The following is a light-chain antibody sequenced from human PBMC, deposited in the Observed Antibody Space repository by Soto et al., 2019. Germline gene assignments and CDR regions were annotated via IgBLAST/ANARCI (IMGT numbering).Light chain of an antibody. Sequence: EIVLTQSPAPLSLSPGERATLSCRASQSVSSYLAWYQQKPGQAPRLLIYDASNRATGIPARFSGSGSGTDFTLTISRLEPEDFAVYYCQQYGSSRSITFGQGTRLEIK. CDR1: QSVSSY. V-gene: IGKV3-20*01. CDR2: DAS. J-gene: IGKJ5*01. CDR3: QQYGSSRSIT.